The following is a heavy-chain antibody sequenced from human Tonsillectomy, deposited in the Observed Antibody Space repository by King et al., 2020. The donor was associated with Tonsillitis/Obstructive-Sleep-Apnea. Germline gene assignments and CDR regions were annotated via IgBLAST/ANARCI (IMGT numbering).Heavy chain of an antibody. CDR3: ASTRYCSGGSCPTEIDY. CDR1: GFTFSSYW. V-gene: IGHV3-7*02. Sequence: EVQLVESGGGLVQPGGSLRLSCAASGFTFSSYWMSWVRQAPGKGLEWVANIKQDGSEKYYVDSVKGRFTISRDNAKNSLYLQMNSLRAEDTAVYYCASTRYCSGGSCPTEIDYWGQGTLVTVSS. D-gene: IGHD2-15*01. J-gene: IGHJ4*02. CDR2: IKQDGSEK.